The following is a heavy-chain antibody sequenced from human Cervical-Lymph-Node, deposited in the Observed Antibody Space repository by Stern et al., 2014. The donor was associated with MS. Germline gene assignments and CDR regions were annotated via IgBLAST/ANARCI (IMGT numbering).Heavy chain of an antibody. Sequence: DQLVESGAEVKKPGASVKVSCKASGYTFTSYAMHWVRQAPGQRLEWMGWINAGNGNTKYSQKFQGRVTITRDTSASTAYMELSSLRSEDTAVYYCAREKGGYSYGDGMDVWGQGTTVTVSS. J-gene: IGHJ6*02. CDR3: AREKGGYSYGDGMDV. V-gene: IGHV1-3*01. D-gene: IGHD5-18*01. CDR1: GYTFTSYA. CDR2: INAGNGNT.